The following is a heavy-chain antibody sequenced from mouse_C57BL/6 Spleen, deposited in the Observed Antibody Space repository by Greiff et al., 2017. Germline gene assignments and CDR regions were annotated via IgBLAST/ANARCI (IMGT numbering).Heavy chain of an antibody. CDR3: ASAGMVTTRKTSDYAMDY. CDR1: GYTFTSYW. D-gene: IGHD2-2*01. J-gene: IGHJ4*01. CDR2: IDPSDSYT. V-gene: IGHV1-50*01. Sequence: VQLQQPGAELVKPGASVKLSCKASGYTFTSYWMQWVKQRPGQGLEWIGEIDPSDSYTNYNQKFKGKATLTVDTSSSTAYMQLSSLTSVDSAVYYCASAGMVTTRKTSDYAMDYWGQGTSVTVAS.